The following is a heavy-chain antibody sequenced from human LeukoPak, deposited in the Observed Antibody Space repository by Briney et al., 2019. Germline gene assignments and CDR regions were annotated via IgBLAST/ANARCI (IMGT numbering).Heavy chain of an antibody. V-gene: IGHV4-59*01. CDR3: ARASSWYFNLGWFDP. J-gene: IGHJ5*02. CDR2: IYYSGST. Sequence: SETLSLTCTVSGGSISSYYWSWIRQPPGKGLEWIGYIYYSGSTNYNPSLKSRVTISVDTSKNQFSLKLSSVTAVDTAVYYCARASSWYFNLGWFDPWGQGTLVTVSS. D-gene: IGHD6-13*01. CDR1: GGSISSYY.